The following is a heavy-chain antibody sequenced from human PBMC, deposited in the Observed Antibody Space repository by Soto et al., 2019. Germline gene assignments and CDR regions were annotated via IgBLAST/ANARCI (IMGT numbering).Heavy chain of an antibody. CDR1: GGSISSGGYY. D-gene: IGHD4-17*01. CDR3: ARDQWVGIRAAVNDYYYYGMDV. J-gene: IGHJ6*02. Sequence: SETLSLTCTASGGSISSGGYYWSWIRQHPGKGLEWIGYIYYSGSTYYNPSLKSRVTISVDTSKNQFSLKLSSVTAADTAVYYCARDQWVGIRAAVNDYYYYGMDVWGQGTTVTVSS. V-gene: IGHV4-31*03. CDR2: IYYSGST.